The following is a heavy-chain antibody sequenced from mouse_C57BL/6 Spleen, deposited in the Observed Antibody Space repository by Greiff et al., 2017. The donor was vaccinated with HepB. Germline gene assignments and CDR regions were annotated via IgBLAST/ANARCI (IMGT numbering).Heavy chain of an antibody. CDR1: GFSLTSYG. J-gene: IGHJ3*01. CDR3: ARNGAYYSNYLAWFAY. D-gene: IGHD2-5*01. Sequence: VQLQQSGPGLVQPSQSLSITCTVSGFSLTSYGVHWVRQSPGKGLEWLGVIWSGGSTDYNAAFISRLSISKDNSKSQVFFKMNSLQADDTAIYYCARNGAYYSNYLAWFAYWGQGTLVTVSA. CDR2: IWSGGST. V-gene: IGHV2-2*01.